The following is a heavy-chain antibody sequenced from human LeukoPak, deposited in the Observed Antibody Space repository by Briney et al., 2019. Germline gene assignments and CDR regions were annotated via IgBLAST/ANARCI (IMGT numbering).Heavy chain of an antibody. D-gene: IGHD2-8*02. J-gene: IGHJ1*01. V-gene: IGHV3-7*01. CDR1: VCSVSSRW. CDR2: RKQDGSQS. CDR3: ANVRVG. Sequence: GGALRLSCAGSVCSVSSRWMEWLRQAAGRGGDGVAKRKQDGSQSYHLDAVKDRCTISRGNATSSAYLQMNSLSAEDTAVYYCANVRVGWGQGTLVTVSS.